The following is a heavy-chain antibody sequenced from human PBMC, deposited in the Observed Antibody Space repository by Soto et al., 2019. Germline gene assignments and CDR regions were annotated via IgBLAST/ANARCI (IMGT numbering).Heavy chain of an antibody. CDR2: LDPEDGET. V-gene: IGHV1-24*01. D-gene: IGHD4-17*01. Sequence: ASVKVSCKVSGYTLTELSMHWVRQAPGKGLEWMGGLDPEDGETIYAQKFQGRVTMTEDTSTDTAYMELSSLRSEDTAVYYCAIMTTVTESLDYWGQGTLVTVSS. CDR1: GYTLTELS. CDR3: AIMTTVTESLDY. J-gene: IGHJ4*02.